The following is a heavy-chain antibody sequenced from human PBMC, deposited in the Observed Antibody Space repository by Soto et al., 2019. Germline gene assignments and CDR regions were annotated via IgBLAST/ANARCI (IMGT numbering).Heavy chain of an antibody. CDR1: GYTFTSYY. CDR2: INPSGGYT. J-gene: IGHJ5*02. V-gene: IGHV1-46*01. CDR3: STNYYDSSGYDNWFDP. Sequence: ASVKVSCKASGYTFTSYYMNWVRQAPGQGLEWLGIINPSGGYTTYAQRFLGRFTISRDDSKSIAYLQMNSLKTEDTAVYYCSTNYYDSSGYDNWFDPWGQGTQVTVSS. D-gene: IGHD3-22*01.